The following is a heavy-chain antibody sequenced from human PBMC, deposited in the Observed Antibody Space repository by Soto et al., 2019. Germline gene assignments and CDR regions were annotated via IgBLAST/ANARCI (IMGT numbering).Heavy chain of an antibody. CDR1: GFTFSSYA. CDR3: PRAHAPGRSPHYYGMDV. D-gene: IGHD2-15*01. Sequence: GGSLRLSCAASGFTFSSYAMHWVRQAPGKGLEWVAATSYDGSDNYYADSVKGRFTISRDNSKNTLYLQMSNLRPEDTAVYYCPRAHAPGRSPHYYGMDVWGLGTTVTASS. V-gene: IGHV3-30-3*01. CDR2: TSYDGSDN. J-gene: IGHJ6*02.